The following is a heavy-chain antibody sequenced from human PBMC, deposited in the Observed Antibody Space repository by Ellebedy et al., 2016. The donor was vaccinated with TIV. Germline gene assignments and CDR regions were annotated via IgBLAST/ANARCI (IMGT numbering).Heavy chain of an antibody. V-gene: IGHV3-48*04. CDR3: ARSEDGYNTYTF. CDR1: GFSFISYT. D-gene: IGHD5-24*01. J-gene: IGHJ4*02. Sequence: PGGSLRLSCAASGFSFISYTMTWVRQAPGKGLEWVSYIDGVGSGSGSTMFYADSVTGRLTISRDNAKKSLYLQMNRLRAEDTAVYYCARSEDGYNTYTFWGQGTLVTVSS. CDR2: IDGVGSGSGSTM.